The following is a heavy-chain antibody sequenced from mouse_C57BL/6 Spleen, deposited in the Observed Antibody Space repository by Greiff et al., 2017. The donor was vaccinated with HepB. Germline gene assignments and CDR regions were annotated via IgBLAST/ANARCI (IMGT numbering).Heavy chain of an antibody. D-gene: IGHD2-1*01. CDR2: IYPRSGNT. V-gene: IGHV1-81*01. J-gene: IGHJ3*01. Sequence: QVQLQQSGAELARPGASVKLSCKASGYTFTSYGISWVKQRTGQGLEWIGEIYPRSGNTYYNEKFKGKATLTADKSSSTAYMELRGLTSEDSAVYFCAREGTVGNYWFADWGHGTLVTVSA. CDR3: AREGTVGNYWFAD. CDR1: GYTFTSYG.